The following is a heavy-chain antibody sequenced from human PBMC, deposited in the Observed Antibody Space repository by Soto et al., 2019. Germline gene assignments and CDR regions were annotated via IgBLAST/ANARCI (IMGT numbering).Heavy chain of an antibody. J-gene: IGHJ6*02. D-gene: IGHD2-15*01. Sequence: ASVKVSCKASGGTFSSYAISWVRQAPGQGLEWMGGIIPIFGTANYAQKFQGRVTITADESTSTAYMELSSLRSEDTAVYYCARVVVAAKVDYYYYGMDVWGHGTTVTVSS. CDR2: IIPIFGTA. CDR3: ARVVVAAKVDYYYYGMDV. CDR1: GGTFSSYA. V-gene: IGHV1-69*13.